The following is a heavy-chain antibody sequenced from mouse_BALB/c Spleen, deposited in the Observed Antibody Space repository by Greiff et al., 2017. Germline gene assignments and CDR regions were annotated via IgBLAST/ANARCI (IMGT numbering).Heavy chain of an antibody. D-gene: IGHD1-1*01. CDR1: GFTFTDYY. Sequence: EVMLVESGGGLVQPGGSLRLSCATSGFTFTDYYMSWVRQPPGKALEWLGFIRNKANGYTTEYSASVKGRFTISRDNSQSILYLQMNTLRAEDSATYYCARYYYGIYAMDYWGQETSVTVSS. CDR2: IRNKANGYTT. CDR3: ARYYYGIYAMDY. V-gene: IGHV7-3*02. J-gene: IGHJ4*01.